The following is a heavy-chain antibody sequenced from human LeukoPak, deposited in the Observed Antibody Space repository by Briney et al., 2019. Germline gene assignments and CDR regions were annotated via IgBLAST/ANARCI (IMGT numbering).Heavy chain of an antibody. V-gene: IGHV4-34*01. CDR3: ARLGAWGTMVRSRLWFDP. CDR1: GGSFSGYY. D-gene: IGHD3-10*01. Sequence: PSETLSLTCAVYGGSFSGYYWSWIRQPPGKGLEWIGEINHSGSTNYNPSLKSRVTISVDTSKNQFSLKLSSVTAADTAVYYCARLGAWGTMVRSRLWFDPWGQGTLVTVSS. J-gene: IGHJ5*02. CDR2: INHSGST.